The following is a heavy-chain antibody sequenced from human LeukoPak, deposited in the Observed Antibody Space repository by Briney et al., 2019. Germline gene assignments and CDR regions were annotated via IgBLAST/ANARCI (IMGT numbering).Heavy chain of an antibody. CDR2: ISSSSSYI. Sequence: GGSLRLSCAASGFTFSSYSMNWVRQAPGKGLEWVSSISSSSSYIYYADSVKGRFTISRDNAKNSLYLQMNSLGPEDTAVYYCAREVVGSAGRQTDAFDIWGQGTMVTVSS. J-gene: IGHJ3*02. V-gene: IGHV3-21*01. CDR1: GFTFSSYS. D-gene: IGHD2-15*01. CDR3: AREVVGSAGRQTDAFDI.